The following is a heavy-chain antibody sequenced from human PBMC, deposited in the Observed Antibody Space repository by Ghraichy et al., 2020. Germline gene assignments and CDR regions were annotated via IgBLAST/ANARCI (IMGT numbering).Heavy chain of an antibody. V-gene: IGHV3-30-3*01. Sequence: GGSLRLSCAASGFTFSSYAVHWVRQAPGKGLEWVAVISYDGSNKYYADSVKGRFTISRDNSKNTLYLQMNSLRAEDTAVYYCARGTHYDFWSGYPAGLMDVWGKGTTVTVSS. CDR2: ISYDGSNK. D-gene: IGHD3-3*01. J-gene: IGHJ6*04. CDR1: GFTFSSYA. CDR3: ARGTHYDFWSGYPAGLMDV.